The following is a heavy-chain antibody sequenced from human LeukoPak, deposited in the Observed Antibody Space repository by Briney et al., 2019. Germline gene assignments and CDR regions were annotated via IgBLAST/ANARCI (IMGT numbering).Heavy chain of an antibody. Sequence: PGGSLRLSCAASGFTFSSYSMNWVRQAPGKGLEWVSSISSSSSYIYYADSVKGRFTISRDNAKNSLYLQMNSLRAEDTAVYYCARDPPSRAAATNKSDYWGQGTLVTVSS. V-gene: IGHV3-21*01. CDR1: GFTFSSYS. CDR2: ISSSSSYI. CDR3: ARDPPSRAAATNKSDY. D-gene: IGHD6-13*01. J-gene: IGHJ4*02.